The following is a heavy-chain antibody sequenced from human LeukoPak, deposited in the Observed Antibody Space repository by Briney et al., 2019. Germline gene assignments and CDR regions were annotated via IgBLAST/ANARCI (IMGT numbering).Heavy chain of an antibody. CDR2: INPNSGGT. CDR3: ASSGYDYVPKGDYFDY. V-gene: IGHV1-2*02. CDR1: GYTFTGYY. Sequence: ASVKVSCKASGYTFTGYYMHWVRQAPGQGLEWMGWINPNSGGTNYAQKFQGRVTMTRDTSISTAYMELSSLTSDDTAVYYCASSGYDYVPKGDYFDYWGQGTLVTVSS. D-gene: IGHD5-12*01. J-gene: IGHJ4*02.